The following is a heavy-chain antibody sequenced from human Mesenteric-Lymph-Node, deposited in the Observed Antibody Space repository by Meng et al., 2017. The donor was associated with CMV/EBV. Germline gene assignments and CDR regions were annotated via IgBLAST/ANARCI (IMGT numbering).Heavy chain of an antibody. J-gene: IGHJ5*02. Sequence: GESLKISCAASGFTFSDYYMSWIRQAPGKGLEWVSYISSSGSTIYYADSVKGRFTISRDNADNSLYLQMNGLRAEDTAVYYCTRDAPNCFDPWGQGTLVTVSS. D-gene: IGHD2-21*01. CDR2: ISSSGSTI. CDR1: GFTFSDYY. V-gene: IGHV3-11*04. CDR3: TRDAPNCFDP.